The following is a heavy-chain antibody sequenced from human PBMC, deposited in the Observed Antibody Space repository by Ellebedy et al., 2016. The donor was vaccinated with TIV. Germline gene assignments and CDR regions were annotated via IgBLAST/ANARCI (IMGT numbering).Heavy chain of an antibody. CDR2: INPSGGST. D-gene: IGHD3-10*01. V-gene: IGHV1-46*01. Sequence: ASVKVSXXASGYTFTSYYMHWVRQAPGQGLEWMGIINPSGGSTSYAQKFQGRVTMTRDTSTSTVYMELSSLRSEDTAVYYCARPKGITMVRGPAETNPFDIWGQGTMVTVSS. CDR1: GYTFTSYY. CDR3: ARPKGITMVRGPAETNPFDI. J-gene: IGHJ3*02.